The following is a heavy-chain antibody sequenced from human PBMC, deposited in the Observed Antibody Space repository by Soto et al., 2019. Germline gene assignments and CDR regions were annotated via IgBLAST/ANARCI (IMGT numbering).Heavy chain of an antibody. CDR3: ARDNLVVTMVRGVIHDY. D-gene: IGHD3-10*01. CDR1: GFTFSSYW. V-gene: IGHV3-7*05. J-gene: IGHJ4*02. Sequence: GGFLRLSCAASGFTFSSYWMSWVRQAPGKGLEWVANIKQDGSEKYYVDSVKGRFTISRDNAKNSLYLQMNSLRAEDTAVYYCARDNLVVTMVRGVIHDYWGQGTLVTVSS. CDR2: IKQDGSEK.